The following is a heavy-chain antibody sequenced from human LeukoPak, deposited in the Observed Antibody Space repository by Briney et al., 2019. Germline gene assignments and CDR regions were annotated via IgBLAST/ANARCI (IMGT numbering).Heavy chain of an antibody. CDR3: AREGYYGSGSPPSLYFDY. CDR2: TSSDLNVK. CDR1: GFTFGKYW. J-gene: IGHJ4*02. D-gene: IGHD3-10*01. V-gene: IGHV3-30*03. Sequence: GGSLRLSCVASGFTFGKYWMSWVRQAPGKGLEWVAVTSSDLNVKLYADSVKGRFTISRDNSRSTLYLQTNSLRPEDTAIYYCAREGYYGSGSPPSLYFDYWGQGTLVTVSS.